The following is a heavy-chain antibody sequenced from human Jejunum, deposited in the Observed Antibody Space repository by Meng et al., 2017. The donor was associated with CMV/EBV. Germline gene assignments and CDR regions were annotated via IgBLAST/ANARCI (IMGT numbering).Heavy chain of an antibody. CDR2: IYYSGST. CDR3: ARGVDWYFDL. J-gene: IGHJ2*01. CDR1: GGSISSYY. V-gene: IGHV4-59*01. Sequence: LSCPVSGGSISSYYWSWIRQLPGKGLEWIGYIYYSGSTNYNPSLKSRVTISVDTSKNQFSLKLSSVTAADTAVYYCARGVDWYFDLWGRGTLVTVSS.